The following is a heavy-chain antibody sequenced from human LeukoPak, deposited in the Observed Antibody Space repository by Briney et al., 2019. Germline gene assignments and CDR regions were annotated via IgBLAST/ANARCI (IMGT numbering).Heavy chain of an antibody. CDR1: GGSFSGYY. Sequence: PSEALSLTCAVYGGSFSGYYWSWIRQPPGKGLEWIGEINHSGSTNYNPSLKSRVTISVDTSKNQFSLKLSSVTAADTAVYYCARGNYDFWSGYYYPWGQGTLVTVSS. V-gene: IGHV4-34*01. J-gene: IGHJ5*02. CDR3: ARGNYDFWSGYYYP. D-gene: IGHD3-3*01. CDR2: INHSGST.